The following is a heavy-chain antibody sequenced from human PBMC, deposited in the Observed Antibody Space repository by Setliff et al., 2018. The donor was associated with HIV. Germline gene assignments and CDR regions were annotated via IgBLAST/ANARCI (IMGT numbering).Heavy chain of an antibody. D-gene: IGHD3-3*01. CDR2: IRYTGSNK. J-gene: IGHJ4*02. CDR3: AQLGMVDDFDY. Sequence: GGSLRLSCAASGFTFSSYGIHWVRQAPGKGLEWVAFIRYTGSNKYYADSVKGRFTISRDNAKNSLYLQMNSLRAEDTAVYYCAQLGMVDDFDYWGQGTLVTVSS. V-gene: IGHV3-30*02. CDR1: GFTFSSYG.